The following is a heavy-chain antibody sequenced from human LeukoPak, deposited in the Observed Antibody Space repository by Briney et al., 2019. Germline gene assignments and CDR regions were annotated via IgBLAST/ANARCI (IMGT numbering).Heavy chain of an antibody. CDR1: GFTFSSYG. V-gene: IGHV3-30*18. CDR3: AKEVAAAGTSYYYYYMDV. J-gene: IGHJ6*03. Sequence: GGSLRLSCAASGFTFSSYGMHWVRQAPGKGLEWVAVISYDGSNKYYADSVKGRFTISRDNSKNTLYLQMNSLRAEDTAVYYCAKEVAAAGTSYYYYYMDVWGKGTTVTVSS. D-gene: IGHD6-13*01. CDR2: ISYDGSNK.